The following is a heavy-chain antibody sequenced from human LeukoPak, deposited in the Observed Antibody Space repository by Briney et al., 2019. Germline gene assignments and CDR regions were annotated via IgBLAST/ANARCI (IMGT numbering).Heavy chain of an antibody. J-gene: IGHJ2*01. Sequence: GSLRLSCAASGFTFSSYGMHWVRQAPGKGLEWVAVIWYDGSNKYYADSMKGRFTISRDNSKNTLYLQINSLSPEDTAVYYCATVRGNYGDSVWWYLDYWGRGTLVTVSS. D-gene: IGHD4-17*01. CDR3: ATVRGNYGDSVWWYLDY. V-gene: IGHV3-33*01. CDR2: IWYDGSNK. CDR1: GFTFSSYG.